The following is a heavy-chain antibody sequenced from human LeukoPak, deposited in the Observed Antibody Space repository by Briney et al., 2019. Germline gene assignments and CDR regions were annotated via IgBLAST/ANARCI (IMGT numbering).Heavy chain of an antibody. Sequence: GGSLRLSCAASGFTFSDHYMDWVRQAPGKGVKWVGRTRKKVNSYTTEYAACVKGRFTMSRDDSKNSLYLQMNSLKTEDTAVYYCARSYGSGTYPFDYWGQGTLVTVSS. V-gene: IGHV3-72*01. CDR1: GFTFSDHY. D-gene: IGHD3-10*01. CDR2: TRKKVNSYTT. CDR3: ARSYGSGTYPFDY. J-gene: IGHJ4*02.